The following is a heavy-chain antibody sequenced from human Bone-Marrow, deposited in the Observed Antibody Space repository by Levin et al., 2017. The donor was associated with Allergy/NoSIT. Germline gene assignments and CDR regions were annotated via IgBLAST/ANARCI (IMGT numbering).Heavy chain of an antibody. CDR3: ARPTSGIAAAGPSYYFDY. V-gene: IGHV5-51*01. CDR2: IYPGDSDT. Sequence: GASVKVSCKGSGYSFTSYWIGWVRQMPGKGLEWMGIIYPGDSDTRYSPSFQGQVTISADKSISTAYLQWSSLKASDTAMYYCARPTSGIAAAGPSYYFDYWGQGTLVTVSS. D-gene: IGHD6-13*01. J-gene: IGHJ4*02. CDR1: GYSFTSYW.